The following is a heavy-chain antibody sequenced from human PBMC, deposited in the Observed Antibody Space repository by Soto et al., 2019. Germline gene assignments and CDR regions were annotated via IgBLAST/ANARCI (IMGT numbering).Heavy chain of an antibody. CDR2: ISTNSAHT. D-gene: IGHD3-16*02. Sequence: QVQLVQSGTEVKKPGASVKVSCKASGYTFTNYGITWVRQAPGQGLEWMGWISTNSAHTDYAQKFRGRVTMTTDRSTTTAYMDLRSLRSDDTAVYYCAREEYRQVDHWGQGTLVTVSS. V-gene: IGHV1-18*04. J-gene: IGHJ5*02. CDR3: AREEYRQVDH. CDR1: GYTFTNYG.